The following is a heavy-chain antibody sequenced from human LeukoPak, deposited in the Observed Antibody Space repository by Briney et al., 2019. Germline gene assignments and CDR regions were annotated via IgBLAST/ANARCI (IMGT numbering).Heavy chain of an antibody. D-gene: IGHD1-1*01. Sequence: ASVKVSCKASGYTFTGYYMHWVRQAPGQGLERMGWINPNSGGTNYAQKFQGRVTMTRDTSISTAYMELSRPRYDDTAVYYCARVRSRGTTGTTGRAFDIWGQGTMVTVSS. CDR1: GYTFTGYY. CDR3: ARVRSRGTTGTTGRAFDI. V-gene: IGHV1-2*02. CDR2: INPNSGGT. J-gene: IGHJ3*02.